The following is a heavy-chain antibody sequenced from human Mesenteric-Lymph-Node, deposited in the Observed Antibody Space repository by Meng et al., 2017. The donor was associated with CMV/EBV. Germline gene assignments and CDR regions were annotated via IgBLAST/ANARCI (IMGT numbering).Heavy chain of an antibody. V-gene: IGHV1-2*06. Sequence: KASGYTFIDYYMHWVRQAPGRGLEWMGRINPNNGDTIYSQSFQGRVTMSRVTSVSTVYMQVSRLTSDDTAVYYCARATVTTSWYFDLWGRGTLVTVSS. CDR2: INPNNGDT. CDR1: GYTFIDYY. CDR3: ARATVTTSWYFDL. J-gene: IGHJ2*01. D-gene: IGHD4-17*01.